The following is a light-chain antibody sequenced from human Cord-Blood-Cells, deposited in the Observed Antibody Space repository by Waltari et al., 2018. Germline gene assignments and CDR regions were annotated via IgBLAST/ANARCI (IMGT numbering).Light chain of an antibody. CDR2: YKSDSDK. CDR3: MIWHSSAWV. CDR1: SGINVGTYR. J-gene: IGLJ3*02. V-gene: IGLV5-45*02. Sequence: QAVLTQPSSLSASPGASASLTCTLRSGINVGTYRIYWYQQKPGSPPQYLLRYKSDSDKQQGSGGPSRFFGSKDASANAGILLISGLQSEDEADYYCMIWHSSAWVFGGGTKLTVL.